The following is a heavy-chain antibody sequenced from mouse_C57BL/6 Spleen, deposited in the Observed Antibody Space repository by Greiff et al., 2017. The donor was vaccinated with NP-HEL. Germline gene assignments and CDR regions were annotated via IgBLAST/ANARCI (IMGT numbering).Heavy chain of an antibody. V-gene: IGHV1-69*01. D-gene: IGHD1-1*01. CDR3: ARFITTVDYFDY. CDR1: GYTFTSYW. J-gene: IGHJ2*01. Sequence: VQLQQSGAELVMPGASVKLSCKASGYTFTSYWMHWVKQRPGQGLEWIGEIDPSDSYTNYNQKFKGKSTLTVDKSSSTAYMQLSSLTSEDSAVYYCARFITTVDYFDYWGQGTTLTVSS. CDR2: IDPSDSYT.